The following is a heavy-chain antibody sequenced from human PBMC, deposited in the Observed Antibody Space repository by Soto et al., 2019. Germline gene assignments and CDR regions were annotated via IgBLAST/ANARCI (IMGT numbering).Heavy chain of an antibody. CDR1: GYTLTELS. CDR2: FDPEDGET. CDR3: AAYVRPRRGGGMDV. V-gene: IGHV1-24*01. D-gene: IGHD1-1*01. Sequence: ASVKVSCKVSGYTLTELSMHWVRQAPGKGLEWMGGFDPEDGETIYAQKFQGRVAMTEDTSTDTAYMELSSLRSEDTAVYYCAAYVRPRRGGGMDVWGQGTTVTVSS. J-gene: IGHJ6*02.